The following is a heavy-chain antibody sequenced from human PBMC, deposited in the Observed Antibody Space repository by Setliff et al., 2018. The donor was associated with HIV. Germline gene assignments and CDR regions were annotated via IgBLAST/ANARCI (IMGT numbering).Heavy chain of an antibody. J-gene: IGHJ3*02. V-gene: IGHV1-69*10. CDR3: ARIPTGGAFDI. Sequence: GASVKVSCKASGYKFTGHHIQWMRQAPGQGLEWMGAIVPILGIANSAQKFQGRVTITTDESTNTAYMELSSLRSEDTAVYYCARIPTGGAFDIWGQGTVVTVSS. CDR1: GYKFTGHH. CDR2: IVPILGIA. D-gene: IGHD7-27*01.